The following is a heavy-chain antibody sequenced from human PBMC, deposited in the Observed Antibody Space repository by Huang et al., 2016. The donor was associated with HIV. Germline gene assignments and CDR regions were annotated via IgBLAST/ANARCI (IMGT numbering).Heavy chain of an antibody. CDR3: TTLSYYHSGY. Sequence: EVHLLQSGGGLVQPGGSLRLSCTASGLTFSTYAINWVRQAPGKGLERVSSISGSRNITVYEYAVKGDFTISGDNSNNTLYMEMRNVGVEDTATYYCTTLSYYHSGYLGQGVPVTVSS. J-gene: IGHJ4*02. V-gene: IGHV3-23*01. CDR1: GLTFSTYA. CDR2: ISGSRNIT. D-gene: IGHD3-16*01.